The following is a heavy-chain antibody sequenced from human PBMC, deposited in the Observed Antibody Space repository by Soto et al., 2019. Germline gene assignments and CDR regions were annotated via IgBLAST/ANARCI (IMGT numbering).Heavy chain of an antibody. V-gene: IGHV1-69*01. D-gene: IGHD3-10*01. CDR3: ASVDGTLVRGGRSSPYEMDV. CDR1: GGTFNNYA. J-gene: IGHJ6*02. Sequence: QVLLVQSGPEVKKPGSSVKVSCKASGGTFNNYAINWVRQAPGKGLERMGGIIPTFGTGNHAQKFQGRVTITADESTTTAYMELNSLRSEDTAIYSCASVDGTLVRGGRSSPYEMDVWGQGTTVIVSS. CDR2: IIPTFGTG.